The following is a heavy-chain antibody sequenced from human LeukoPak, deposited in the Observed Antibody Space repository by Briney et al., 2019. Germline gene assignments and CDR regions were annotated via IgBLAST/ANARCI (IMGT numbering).Heavy chain of an antibody. CDR2: ISSSGSTI. CDR1: GFTFSSYE. CDR3: ASGVGWYGMSRGNWFDP. J-gene: IGHJ5*02. D-gene: IGHD2-8*01. Sequence: QPGGSLRLSCAASGFTFSSYEMNWVRQAPGKGLEWVSYISSSGSTIYYADSVKGRFTISRDNAKNSLYLQMNRLRAEDTAVYYCASGVGWYGMSRGNWFDPWGQGTLVTVSS. V-gene: IGHV3-48*03.